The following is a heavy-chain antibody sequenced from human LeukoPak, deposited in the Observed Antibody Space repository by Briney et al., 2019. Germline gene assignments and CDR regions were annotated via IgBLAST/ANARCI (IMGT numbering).Heavy chain of an antibody. CDR1: GFTFTSYA. CDR3: ARDLYGDYTFDY. Sequence: GGSLRLSCAASGFTFTSYAMSWVRQTPGKGLEWVSAISGSGGYTYYAASVKGRFTISRDNAKNSLYLQMNSLRHEDTAVYYCARDLYGDYTFDYWGQGTLITVSS. V-gene: IGHV3-23*01. J-gene: IGHJ4*02. D-gene: IGHD4-17*01. CDR2: ISGSGGYT.